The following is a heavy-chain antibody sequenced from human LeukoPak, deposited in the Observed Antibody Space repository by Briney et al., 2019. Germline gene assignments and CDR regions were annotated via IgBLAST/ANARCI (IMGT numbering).Heavy chain of an antibody. CDR1: GYTFTSHY. J-gene: IGHJ4*02. Sequence: ASVKVSCKASGYTFTSHYMHWVRQAPGQGLEWMGIINPSGGSTSYAQKFQGRVTMTRDTSTSTVYMELSSLRSEDTAVYYCAHSGYDWNYFDYWGQGTLVTVSS. D-gene: IGHD5-12*01. CDR2: INPSGGST. V-gene: IGHV1-46*01. CDR3: AHSGYDWNYFDY.